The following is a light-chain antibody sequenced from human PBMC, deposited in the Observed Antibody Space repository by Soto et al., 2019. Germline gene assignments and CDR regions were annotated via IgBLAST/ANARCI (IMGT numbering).Light chain of an antibody. V-gene: IGKV1-5*03. CDR2: KAS. CDR1: QSISSW. Sequence: EIQMTQSPSTLSASVGDRVTITCRASQSISSWLAWYQQKPGKAPKVLIYKASTLDSGVPSRFSGSGSGTEFTLTISSLQPDDFATYYCQKYNTYSRTFGQGTKV. CDR3: QKYNTYSRT. J-gene: IGKJ1*01.